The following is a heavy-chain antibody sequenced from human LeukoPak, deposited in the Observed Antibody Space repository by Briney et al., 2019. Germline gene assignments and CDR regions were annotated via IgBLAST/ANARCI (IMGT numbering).Heavy chain of an antibody. CDR2: ISVHGGNA. Sequence: ASVKVSCKASGYTFTSYGISWVRQAPGEGLEWMGWISVHGGNANYAQKVQGRVTMTRDISTSTVYMELRSLRPDDTAVYFCARGVDNYDGSVDAFLIWGQGTPVTVSS. CDR1: GYTFTSYG. J-gene: IGHJ3*02. D-gene: IGHD3-22*01. V-gene: IGHV1-18*01. CDR3: ARGVDNYDGSVDAFLI.